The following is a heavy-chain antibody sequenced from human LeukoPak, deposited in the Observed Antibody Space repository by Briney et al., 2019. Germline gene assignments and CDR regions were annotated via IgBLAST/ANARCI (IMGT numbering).Heavy chain of an antibody. CDR2: ISAYNGNT. J-gene: IGHJ4*02. Sequence: ASVKVSCKASGYTFTSYGISWVRLAPGQGREWMGWISAYNGNTNYAQKLQGRVTMTTDTSTSTAYMELRSLRSDDTAVYYCARGIRRGYSGPMYYFDYWGQGTLVTVSS. D-gene: IGHD5-12*01. V-gene: IGHV1-18*01. CDR3: ARGIRRGYSGPMYYFDY. CDR1: GYTFTSYG.